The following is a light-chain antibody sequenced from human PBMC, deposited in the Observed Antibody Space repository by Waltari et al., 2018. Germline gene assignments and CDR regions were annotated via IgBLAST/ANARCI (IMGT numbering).Light chain of an antibody. J-gene: IGKJ3*01. CDR1: QTISNN. V-gene: IGKV1-39*01. CDR3: QHTLA. Sequence: DIQMTQSPSSLSAFVGDRVTITCRTSQTISNNLNWYQQKPGEAPKLLIYGASNLQSGVSSRFSGSGSGTDFTPTISSLQPEDFATYYCQHTLAFGPGTKVDIK. CDR2: GAS.